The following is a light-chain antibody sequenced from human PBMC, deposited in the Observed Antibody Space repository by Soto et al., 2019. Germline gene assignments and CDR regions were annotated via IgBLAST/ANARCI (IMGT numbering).Light chain of an antibody. J-gene: IGLJ1*01. CDR3: ISYAGSNLLYV. Sequence: QSVLTQPPSASGSPGQSVTISCTGTSSDVGGYNYVSWYQQHPGKAPKLMIYEVSKRPSGVPDRFSGSKSGNTASLTVPGLQAEDEADYYCISYAGSNLLYVFGTGTKVTVL. CDR1: SSDVGGYNY. CDR2: EVS. V-gene: IGLV2-8*01.